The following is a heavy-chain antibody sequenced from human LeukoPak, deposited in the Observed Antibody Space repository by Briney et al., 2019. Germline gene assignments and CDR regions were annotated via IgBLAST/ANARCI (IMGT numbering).Heavy chain of an antibody. D-gene: IGHD3-10*01. V-gene: IGHV3-21*01. Sequence: PGESLRLSCAASGFTFVSYTMNWFRQAPGKGLEWVSSISSTSTYMYYADSVKGRFTISRDNGGNSLYLQMNSLRAEDTAVYYCARDLLRELYFDFWGQGTLVTVSS. CDR1: GFTFVSYT. J-gene: IGHJ4*02. CDR3: ARDLLRELYFDF. CDR2: ISSTSTYM.